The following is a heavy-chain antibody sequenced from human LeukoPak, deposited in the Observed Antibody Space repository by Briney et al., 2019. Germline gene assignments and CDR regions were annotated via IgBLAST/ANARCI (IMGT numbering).Heavy chain of an antibody. CDR1: GFTFSNYG. V-gene: IGHV3-23*01. J-gene: IGHJ3*01. CDR2: ISADGGST. CDR3: AKSPSLQAFDV. Sequence: DPGGSLRLSCVVSGFTFSNYGMSWVRQAPGKGLECVSTISADGGSTYYPDSVKGRFTISRDNSKNTLYLQMNNLRAEDTALYHCAKSPSLQAFDVWGQGTMVSVSS.